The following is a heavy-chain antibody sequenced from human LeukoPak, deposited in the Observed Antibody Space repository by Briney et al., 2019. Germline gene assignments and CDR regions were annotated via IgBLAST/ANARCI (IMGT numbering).Heavy chain of an antibody. CDR2: ISGSGSTI. D-gene: IGHD1-26*01. Sequence: AQSLSPSCPADTFTSTVYYTTWVSHPPRKWLEWASYISGSGSTIYYADSVKGRFTVSRDNAENSLYLQMNSLIVEDTAVYYCARVGRVRVGGTLGFWGQGTLVTVSS. V-gene: IGHV3-11*01. CDR1: TFTSTVYY. J-gene: IGHJ4*02. CDR3: ARVGRVRVGGTLGF.